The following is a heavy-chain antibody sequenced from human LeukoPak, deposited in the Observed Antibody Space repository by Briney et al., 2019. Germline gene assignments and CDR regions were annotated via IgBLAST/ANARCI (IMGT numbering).Heavy chain of an antibody. D-gene: IGHD2/OR15-2a*01. J-gene: IGHJ3*02. CDR3: AQTGEGPLLGPFDI. V-gene: IGHV4-59*08. CDR2: IYYSGNT. CDR1: GFTFSSYG. Sequence: GSLRLSCAASGFTFSSYGMSWVRQPPGKGLEWIGYIYYSGNTNYNPSLKSRVTISADTSKNQFSLKLSSVTAADTAVYYCAQTGEGPLLGPFDIWGQGTMVTVSS.